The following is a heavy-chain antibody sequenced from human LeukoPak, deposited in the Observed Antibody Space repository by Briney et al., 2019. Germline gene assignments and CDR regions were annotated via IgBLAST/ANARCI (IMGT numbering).Heavy chain of an antibody. CDR3: AKSADNYYYYYMDV. CDR1: GFTFSSYS. CDR2: ISTSSSYI. J-gene: IGHJ6*03. Sequence: GRSLRLSCAASGFTFSSYSMSWVRQAPGKGLEWVSSISTSSSYIYYADSVKGRFTTSRDNAKNSLYLQMNSLRAEDTAVYYCAKSADNYYYYYMDVWGKGTTVTVSS. V-gene: IGHV3-21*01. D-gene: IGHD3-3*01.